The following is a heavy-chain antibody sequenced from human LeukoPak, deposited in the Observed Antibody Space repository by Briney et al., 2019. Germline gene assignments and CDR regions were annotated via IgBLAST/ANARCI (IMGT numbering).Heavy chain of an antibody. V-gene: IGHV4-4*07. CDR2: IYSSGST. CDR1: GGSISNNY. CDR3: ARDRGFSSGHGGWFDP. Sequence: PSETLSLTCTVSGGSISNNYWAWIRQPAGKGLEYIGRIYSSGSTHYNPSLKSRVTMSVDTSKNQFSLKLTSVTVADTALYYCARDRGFSSGHGGWFDPWGKGTLVTVSS. D-gene: IGHD6-19*01. J-gene: IGHJ5*02.